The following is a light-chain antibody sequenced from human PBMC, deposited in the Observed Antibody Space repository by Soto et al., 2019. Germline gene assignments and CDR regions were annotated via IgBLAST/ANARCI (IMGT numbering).Light chain of an antibody. CDR3: QQYHDWPLT. J-gene: IGKJ4*01. CDR1: QSVSSN. Sequence: EIVMTQSPATVSVSPGERAALACRASQSVSSNLAWYQQKPGQAPRLLISGASTRATGIPARFSGSGSGTEFTLTISSLQSEDFAVYHCQQYHDWPLTFGGGTKVDIK. V-gene: IGKV3-15*01. CDR2: GAS.